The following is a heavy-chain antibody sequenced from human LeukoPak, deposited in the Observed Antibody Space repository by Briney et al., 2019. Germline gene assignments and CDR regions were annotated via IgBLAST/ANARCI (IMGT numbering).Heavy chain of an antibody. D-gene: IGHD3-10*01. V-gene: IGHV3-23*01. J-gene: IGHJ4*02. CDR1: GFTFTTSS. CDR3: VKPPMIRGVDYFDY. Sequence: GGSLRLSCAASGFTFTTSSMSWVRQAPGEGLEWVSPINGGGGTTYYADSVRGRFAISRDNSKNTLYLQMNSLRAEDTAVYYCVKPPMIRGVDYFDYWGQGTLVTVSS. CDR2: INGGGGTT.